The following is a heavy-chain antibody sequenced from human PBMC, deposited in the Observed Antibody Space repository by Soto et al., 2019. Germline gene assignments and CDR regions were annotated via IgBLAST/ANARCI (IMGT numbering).Heavy chain of an antibody. V-gene: IGHV1-69*12. CDR3: ARGHRHTSRLELRRYYDAMDV. D-gene: IGHD1-7*01. J-gene: IGHJ6*02. CDR2: IIPIFGTP. CDR1: GGTFSSYA. Sequence: QVQLVQSGAEVKKPGSSVKVSCKASGGTFSSYAISWVRQAPGQGLEWMGGIIPIFGTPNYAQKFQGRVTMTADESTSTAYMERSSLRSEDTAMYYCARGHRHTSRLELRRYYDAMDVWGQGTTVTVSS.